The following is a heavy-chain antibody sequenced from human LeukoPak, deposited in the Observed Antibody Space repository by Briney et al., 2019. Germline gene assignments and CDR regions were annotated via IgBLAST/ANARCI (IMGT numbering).Heavy chain of an antibody. V-gene: IGHV4-34*01. D-gene: IGHD3-9*01. CDR1: GGSFSGYY. CDR2: INHSGST. J-gene: IGHJ6*03. Sequence: SETLSLTCAVYGGSFSGYYWSWIRQPPGKGLEWIGEINHSGSTNYNPSLKSRVTISVDTSKNQFSLKLSSVTAADTAVYYCARGRVENALRYFDWLYYYMDVWGKGTTVTVSS. CDR3: ARGRVENALRYFDWLYYYMDV.